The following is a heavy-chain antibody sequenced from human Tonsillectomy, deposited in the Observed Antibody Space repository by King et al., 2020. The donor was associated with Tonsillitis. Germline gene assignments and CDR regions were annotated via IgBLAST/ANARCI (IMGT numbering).Heavy chain of an antibody. CDR3: AHSRPPIGYGDYDYFDP. J-gene: IGHJ5*02. CDR2: IYWHGGK. CDR1: GFSLSASGQG. V-gene: IGHV2-5*01. D-gene: IGHD5-12*01. Sequence: TLKESGHTLVKPSQTLTLTCSFSGFSLSASGQGVGWILQPPGKALEWLSLIYWHGGKHYSPSLESRLSITKATSKNEVVLTMTNMDPVDTATYYCAHSRPPIGYGDYDYFDPWGQGTLVTVSS.